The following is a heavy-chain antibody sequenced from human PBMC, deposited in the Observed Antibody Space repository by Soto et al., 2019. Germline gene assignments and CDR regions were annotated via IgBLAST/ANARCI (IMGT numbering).Heavy chain of an antibody. D-gene: IGHD3-3*01. Sequence: PGGSLRLSCAASGFTFSSYAMSWVRQAPGKGLEWVSAISGSGGSTYYADSVKGRFTISRDNSKNTPYLQMNSLRAEDTAVYYCWGIRFLEWYYYGMDVWGQGTTVTVSS. V-gene: IGHV3-23*01. CDR2: ISGSGGST. CDR1: GFTFSSYA. J-gene: IGHJ6*02. CDR3: WGIRFLEWYYYGMDV.